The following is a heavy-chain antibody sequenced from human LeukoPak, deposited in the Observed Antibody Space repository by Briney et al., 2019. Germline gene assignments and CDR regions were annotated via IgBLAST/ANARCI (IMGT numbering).Heavy chain of an antibody. CDR1: GFTFSRYA. CDR3: AREVVINWNYLDY. CDR2: ISSNGGDT. V-gene: IGHV3-64*01. J-gene: IGHJ4*02. Sequence: GGSLRLSCAASGFTFSRYAMHWVRQAPGKGLEYVSAISSNGGDTYYANSVKGRFTISRDNFKNTLYLQMGSLRAEDMAVYYCAREVVINWNYLDYWGQGTLVTVSS. D-gene: IGHD1-20*01.